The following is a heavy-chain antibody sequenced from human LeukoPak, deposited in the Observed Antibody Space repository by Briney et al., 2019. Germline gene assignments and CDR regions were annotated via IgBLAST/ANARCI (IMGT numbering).Heavy chain of an antibody. CDR1: GYTFDSHG. V-gene: IGHV1-18*01. D-gene: IGHD3-10*01. Sequence: ASVKDSCKASGYTFDSHGISWVRQAPGQGLEWMGWISTYNGQTNYAQKFQVRVTMTTDTSTNTAYMELWNLRSDDTAVYYCARDFTDGSGSYWFDPWGQGTLVTVSS. CDR3: ARDFTDGSGSYWFDP. CDR2: ISTYNGQT. J-gene: IGHJ5*02.